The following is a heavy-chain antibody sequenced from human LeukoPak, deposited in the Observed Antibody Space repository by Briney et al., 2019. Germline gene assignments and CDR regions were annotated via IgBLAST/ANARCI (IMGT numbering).Heavy chain of an antibody. Sequence: SETLSLTCAVYGGSFSGYCWSWIRQPPGKGLEWIGEINHSGSTNYNPSLKSRVTISVDTSKNQFSLKLSSVTAADTAVYYCARGVVVVAATPYYYYGMDVWGQGTTVTVSS. CDR2: INHSGST. V-gene: IGHV4-34*01. J-gene: IGHJ6*02. CDR3: ARGVVVVAATPYYYYGMDV. D-gene: IGHD2-15*01. CDR1: GGSFSGYC.